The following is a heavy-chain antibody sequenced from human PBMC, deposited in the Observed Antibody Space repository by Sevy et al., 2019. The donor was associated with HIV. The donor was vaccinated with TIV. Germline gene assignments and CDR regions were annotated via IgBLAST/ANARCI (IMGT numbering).Heavy chain of an antibody. CDR1: GFTFSSYA. V-gene: IGHV3-23*01. J-gene: IGHJ4*02. D-gene: IGHD3-22*01. CDR3: AKPYYYDSSGYYYVPFDF. Sequence: GSLRLSCAASGFTFSSYAMSWVRQAPGKGLEWLSAISFRGGDTYYADSVKGRFTISRDNSKNTLYLQMNSLRAEDTAVYYCAKPYYYDSSGYYYVPFDFWGQGTLVTVSS. CDR2: ISFRGGDT.